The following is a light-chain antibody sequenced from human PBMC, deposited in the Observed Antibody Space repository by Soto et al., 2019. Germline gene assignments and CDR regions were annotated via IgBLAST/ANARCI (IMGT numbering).Light chain of an antibody. CDR1: QSISSW. CDR3: QQYNSYYT. V-gene: IGKV1-5*01. J-gene: IGKJ2*01. Sequence: DIQMTQSRASLSASVGDRVSVTSRASQSISSWLAWYQQKRGKAPKLVIYDASSLESGVPSRFSGSGSGTQFTLTISSLQPDDFATYYCQQYNSYYTFGQGTKLEIK. CDR2: DAS.